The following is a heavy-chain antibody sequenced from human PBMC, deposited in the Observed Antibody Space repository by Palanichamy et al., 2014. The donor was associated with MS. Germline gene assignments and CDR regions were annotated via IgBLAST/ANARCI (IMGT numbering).Heavy chain of an antibody. D-gene: IGHD2-2*01. Sequence: TCSVSGHSIKTGYYWGWIRQPPGKGLEWIGSLYHTGSTYYNPSLKSRVTISVDTSKNQFSLNLGSVTAADTAVYYCARLLRYCTSTSCYGSYYFDYWGQGTLVTVSS. CDR3: ARLLRYCTSTSCYGSYYFDY. V-gene: IGHV4-38-2*02. CDR1: GHSIKTGYY. CDR2: LYHTGST. J-gene: IGHJ4*02.